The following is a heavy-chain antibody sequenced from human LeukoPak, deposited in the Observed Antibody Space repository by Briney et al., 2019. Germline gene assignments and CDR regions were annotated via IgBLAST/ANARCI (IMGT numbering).Heavy chain of an antibody. Sequence: PSETLSLTCAVHGGSLSGYYWSWIRQPPGKGLEWIGEINHSGSTNYNPSLKSRVTISVDTSKNQFSLKLSSVTAADTAVYYCARGLLWFGEFPLDYWGQGTLVTVSS. J-gene: IGHJ4*02. D-gene: IGHD3-10*01. CDR3: ARGLLWFGEFPLDY. CDR2: INHSGST. CDR1: GGSLSGYY. V-gene: IGHV4-34*01.